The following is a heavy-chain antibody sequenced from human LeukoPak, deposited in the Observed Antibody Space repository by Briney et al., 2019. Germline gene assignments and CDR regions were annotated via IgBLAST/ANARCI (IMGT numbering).Heavy chain of an antibody. CDR1: GFLFSGFG. V-gene: IGHV3-30*02. Sequence: GGSLRLSCEASGFLFSGFGMHWVRQSPGKGLEWIAFISYDGNKKYYGDSVKGRFTISRDNSKNTLYLQMNRLRAEDTAVYYCARGGSYLSAFDIWGQGTMVTVSS. J-gene: IGHJ3*02. CDR3: ARGGSYLSAFDI. CDR2: ISYDGNKK. D-gene: IGHD1-26*01.